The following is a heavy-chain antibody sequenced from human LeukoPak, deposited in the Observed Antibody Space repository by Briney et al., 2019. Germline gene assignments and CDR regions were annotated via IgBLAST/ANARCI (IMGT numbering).Heavy chain of an antibody. Sequence: SETLSLTCTVSGDSLSSSTFYWGWIRQPPGKGLEWIGSIYYGGSTYYNPSLKSRVTISVDTSKNQFSLKLSSVTATDTAGYYCCRSRGDFLSGSRYYYYYYMDVWGKGTTVTVSS. V-gene: IGHV4-39*01. J-gene: IGHJ6*03. CDR3: CRSRGDFLSGSRYYYYYYMDV. CDR1: GDSLSSSTFY. D-gene: IGHD3-3*01. CDR2: IYYGGST.